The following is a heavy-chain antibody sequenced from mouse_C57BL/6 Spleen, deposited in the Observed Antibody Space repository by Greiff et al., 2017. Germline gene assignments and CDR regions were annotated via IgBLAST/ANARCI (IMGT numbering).Heavy chain of an antibody. D-gene: IGHD2-4*01. CDR3: ARGVDYA. Sequence: VQLQQSGAELVKPGASVKLSCTASGFNIKDYYMHWVKQRTEQGLEWIGRIDPEDGETKYAPEFQGKATITADTSSNTAYLQLSSLTSEDTAVYYCARGVDYAWGQGTTRTVSS. V-gene: IGHV14-2*01. J-gene: IGHJ2*01. CDR1: GFNIKDYY. CDR2: IDPEDGET.